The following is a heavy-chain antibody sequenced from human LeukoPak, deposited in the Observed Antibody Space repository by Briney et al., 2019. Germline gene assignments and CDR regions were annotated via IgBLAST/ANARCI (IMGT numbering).Heavy chain of an antibody. D-gene: IGHD1-20*01. CDR3: ARGRYNWNY. Sequence: SETLSLTCAVYGGSFSGYYWSWIRQPPGKGLEWIGEINHSGSTNYNPSLKSRVTISVDTSKNQFSLKLSSVTAADTAVYYCARGRYNWNYWGQGILVTVSS. V-gene: IGHV4-34*01. CDR2: INHSGST. J-gene: IGHJ4*02. CDR1: GGSFSGYY.